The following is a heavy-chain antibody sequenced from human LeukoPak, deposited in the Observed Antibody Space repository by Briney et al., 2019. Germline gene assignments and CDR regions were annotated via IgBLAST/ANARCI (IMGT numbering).Heavy chain of an antibody. J-gene: IGHJ4*02. CDR3: ARGVNSGYFDY. CDR2: INHSGST. D-gene: IGHD1-26*01. CDR1: GGSFSGYY. Sequence: SETLSLTCAVYGGSFSGYYWSWIRQPPGKGLEWIGEINHSGSTNYNPSLKSRVTISVDTSKNQFSLKLTSVTAADTAVYYCARGVNSGYFDYCGQGTLVTVSS. V-gene: IGHV4-34*01.